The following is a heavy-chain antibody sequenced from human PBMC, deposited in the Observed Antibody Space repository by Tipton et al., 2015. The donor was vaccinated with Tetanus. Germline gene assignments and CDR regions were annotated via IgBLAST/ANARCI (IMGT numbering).Heavy chain of an antibody. J-gene: IGHJ6*04. V-gene: IGHV3-23*01. CDR2: ISGSRLTP. D-gene: IGHD1-14*01. CDR3: AKEALGVLNL. CDR1: GFTFSDYA. Sequence: SLRLSCTASGFTFSDYAMNWVRQAPGKGLEWVAAISGSRLTPYYADSVKGRFTISRDNSKNTLSLQLNSLRADDTAIYYCAKEALGVLNLWGNGTTVIVSS.